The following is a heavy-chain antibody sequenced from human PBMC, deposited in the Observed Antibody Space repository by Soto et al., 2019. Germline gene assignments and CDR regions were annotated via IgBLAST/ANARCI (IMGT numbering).Heavy chain of an antibody. D-gene: IGHD3-9*01. CDR3: ARVTGYYAPDY. CDR2: INAGNGNT. J-gene: IGHJ4*02. CDR1: GYTFTSCA. Sequence: ASVKVSCKASGYTFTSCAMHWVRQAPGQRLEWMGWINAGNGNTKYSQKFQGRVTITRDTSASTAYMELSSLRSEDTAVYYCARVTGYYAPDYWGQGTLVTVSS. V-gene: IGHV1-3*01.